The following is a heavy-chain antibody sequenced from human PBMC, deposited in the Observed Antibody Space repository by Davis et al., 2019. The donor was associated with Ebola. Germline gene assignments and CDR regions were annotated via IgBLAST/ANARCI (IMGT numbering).Heavy chain of an antibody. J-gene: IGHJ5*02. CDR3: ARSTIIWTGFDP. Sequence: MPSETLSLTCAVYGGSFSGYYWSWIRQPPGKGLEWIGEINHSGSTNYNPSLKSRVTISVDTSKNQFSLKLSSVTAADTAVYYCARSTIIWTGFDPWGQGTLVTVSS. CDR2: INHSGST. V-gene: IGHV4-34*01. CDR1: GGSFSGYY. D-gene: IGHD1-1*01.